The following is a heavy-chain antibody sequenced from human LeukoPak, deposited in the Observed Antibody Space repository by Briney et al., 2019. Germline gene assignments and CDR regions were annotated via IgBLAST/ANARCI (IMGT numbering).Heavy chain of an antibody. D-gene: IGHD3-10*01. Sequence: GGSLRLSCAASGFTFSSYSMNWVRQAPGKGLEWVSSISSSSYIYYADSVKGRFTISRDNAKNSLYLQMNSLRAEDTAAYYCARDGNVLLWFGELLSPYYYYGMDVWGQGTTVTVSS. CDR2: ISSSSYI. CDR1: GFTFSSYS. CDR3: ARDGNVLLWFGELLSPYYYYGMDV. J-gene: IGHJ6*02. V-gene: IGHV3-21*01.